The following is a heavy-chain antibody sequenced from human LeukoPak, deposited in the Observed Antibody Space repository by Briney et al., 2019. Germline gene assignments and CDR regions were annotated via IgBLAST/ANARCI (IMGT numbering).Heavy chain of an antibody. CDR2: IKQDGSEK. D-gene: IGHD1-26*01. CDR3: ARDNGGATPHFDY. V-gene: IGHV3-7*01. Sequence: GGSLRLSCVASGFSISTFSMNWVRQAPGKGLEWVANIKQDGSEKYYVDSVKGRFTISRDNAKNSLYLQMNSLRAEDTAVYYCARDNGGATPHFDYWGQGTLVTVSS. CDR1: GFSISTFS. J-gene: IGHJ4*02.